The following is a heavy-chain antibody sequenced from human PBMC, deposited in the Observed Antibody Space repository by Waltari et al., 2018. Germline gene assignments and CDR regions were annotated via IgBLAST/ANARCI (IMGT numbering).Heavy chain of an antibody. CDR1: GGSISSRSYY. V-gene: IGHV4-39*02. J-gene: IGHJ4*02. CDR2: IYYSGST. CDR3: AREGFVVVTLYYFDY. D-gene: IGHD2-21*02. Sequence: QLQLQESGPGLVKPSETLSLTCTVSGGSISSRSYYWGWIRQPPGKGLEWIGGIYYSGSTYYNPSLKSRVTISVDTSKNQFSLKLSSVTAADTAVYYCAREGFVVVTLYYFDYWGQGTLVTVSS.